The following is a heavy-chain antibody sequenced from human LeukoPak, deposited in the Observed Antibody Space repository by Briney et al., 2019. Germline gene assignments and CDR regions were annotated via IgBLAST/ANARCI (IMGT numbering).Heavy chain of an antibody. J-gene: IGHJ5*02. Sequence: SETLSLTCTVSGGSISGDYWSWIRQPAGTGLEWIGRIYTSGRTIYNPSLKSRVTMSVDTSKNQFSLKLSSVTAADTAVYYCARETYYYGSGSYYNAVFGGFAPADNWFDPWGQGTLVTVSS. CDR1: GGSISGDY. CDR3: ARETYYYGSGSYYNAVFGGFAPADNWFDP. CDR2: IYTSGRT. D-gene: IGHD3-10*01. V-gene: IGHV4-4*07.